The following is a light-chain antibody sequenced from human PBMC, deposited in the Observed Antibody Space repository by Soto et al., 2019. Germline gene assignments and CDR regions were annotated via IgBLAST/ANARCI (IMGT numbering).Light chain of an antibody. CDR1: QSFNSIY. Sequence: EIVLTQSPGTLSLSPGERATLSCRSSQSFNSIYLAWYQQIPGQAPRLLIYGASSRATGIPDRFSGSGSGTDFTLPISRLEPEDFAVYYCHQYDSWTFGQGTKVDIK. J-gene: IGKJ1*01. CDR3: HQYDSWT. CDR2: GAS. V-gene: IGKV3-20*01.